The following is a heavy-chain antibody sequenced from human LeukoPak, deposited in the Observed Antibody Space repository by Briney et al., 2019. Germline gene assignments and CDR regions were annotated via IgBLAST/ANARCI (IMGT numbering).Heavy chain of an antibody. CDR3: AKDRWLQGYFDY. CDR2: IRHDGSNK. Sequence: GGSLRLSCTTSGFIFSNYGMHWVRQAPGKGLEWVAFIRHDGSNKYYADSVKGRCTISRDNSKKTVYLQMNSLRTEDTAVYYCAKDRWLQGYFDYWGQGTLVTVSS. CDR1: GFIFSNYG. J-gene: IGHJ4*02. V-gene: IGHV3-30*02. D-gene: IGHD5-24*01.